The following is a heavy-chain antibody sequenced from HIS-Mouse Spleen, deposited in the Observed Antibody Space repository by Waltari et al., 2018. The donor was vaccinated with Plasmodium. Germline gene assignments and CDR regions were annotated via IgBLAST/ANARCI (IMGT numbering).Heavy chain of an antibody. D-gene: IGHD6-13*01. CDR3: ARVLGYKAAAGTFVEYFQH. CDR2: INPNSGGT. Sequence: QVQLVQSGAEVKKPGASVKVSCQASGYTFTGYYLPWVRQAPGQRLEWMGWINPNSGGTNDAQKFQGRVTMTRDTSISTAYMELSRLRSDDTAVYYCARVLGYKAAAGTFVEYFQHWGQGTLVTVSS. J-gene: IGHJ1*01. CDR1: GYTFTGYY. V-gene: IGHV1-2*02.